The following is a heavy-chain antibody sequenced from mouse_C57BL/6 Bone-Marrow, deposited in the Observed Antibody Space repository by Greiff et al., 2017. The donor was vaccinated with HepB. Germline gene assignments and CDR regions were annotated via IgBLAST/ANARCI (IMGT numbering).Heavy chain of an antibody. D-gene: IGHD2-2*01. CDR3: ARWVTTPYYAMDY. J-gene: IGHJ4*01. V-gene: IGHV1-58*01. CDR1: GYTFTSYG. CDR2: IYIGNGYT. Sequence: EVKLEESGAELVSPGSSVKMSCKTSGYTFTSYGINWVKQRPGQGLEWIGYIYIGNGYTEYNEKFKGKATLTSDTSSSTAYMQLSSLTSEDSAIYFCARWVTTPYYAMDYWGQGTSVTVSS.